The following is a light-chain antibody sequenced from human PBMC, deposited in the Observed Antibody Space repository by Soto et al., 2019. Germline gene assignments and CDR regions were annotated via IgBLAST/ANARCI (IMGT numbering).Light chain of an antibody. J-gene: IGLJ3*02. Sequence: SSVLTQPPSVSVAPGKTARISCGGNDIGSQSVHWYQQKAGQAPVLLIYYDRERPSGIPERFSGSNSGNTATLTISRVEAGDEADYYCQVWDSSSDHRVFGGGTKVTVL. CDR2: YDR. CDR1: DIGSQS. V-gene: IGLV3-21*04. CDR3: QVWDSSSDHRV.